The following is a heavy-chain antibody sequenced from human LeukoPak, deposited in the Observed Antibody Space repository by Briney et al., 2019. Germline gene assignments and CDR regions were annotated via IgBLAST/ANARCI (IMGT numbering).Heavy chain of an antibody. CDR1: GFTFSSYA. D-gene: IGHD4-11*01. V-gene: IGHV3-23*01. Sequence: AGGSLRLSCAASGFTFSSYAMSWVRQAPGKGLEWVSAIRGSGGSTYYADSVKGWFTISRDNSTNTLYLQMNSLRAEDTAVYYCAKANDYSNYYYYYYMDVWGKGTTVTVSS. CDR3: AKANDYSNYYYYYYMDV. CDR2: IRGSGGST. J-gene: IGHJ6*03.